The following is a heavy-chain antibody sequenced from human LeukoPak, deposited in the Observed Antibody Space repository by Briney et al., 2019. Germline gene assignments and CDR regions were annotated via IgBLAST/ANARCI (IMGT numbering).Heavy chain of an antibody. Sequence: PSQTLSLTCTVSGGSISSGGYYWSWIRQHPGKGLEWIGYIYYSGSTYYNPSLKSRVTISVDTSKNQFSLKLSSVTAEDTAVYYCAKDSRRDHYDFVGPGLSYYYGVDVWGPGTPVTVSS. J-gene: IGHJ6*02. CDR2: IYYSGST. V-gene: IGHV4-31*03. CDR1: GGSISSGGYY. CDR3: AKDSRRDHYDFVGPGLSYYYGVDV. D-gene: IGHD3-3*01.